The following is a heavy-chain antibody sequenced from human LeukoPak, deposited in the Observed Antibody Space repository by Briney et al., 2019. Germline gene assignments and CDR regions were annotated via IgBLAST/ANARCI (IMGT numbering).Heavy chain of an antibody. D-gene: IGHD6-13*01. CDR3: ARDSKAAADFDY. CDR1: GYTFTGYY. V-gene: IGHV1-2*02. CDR2: INPNSGGT. Sequence: ATVKVSCKASGYTFTGYYMHWVRQAPGQGLEWMGWINPNSGGTNYAQKFQGRVTMTRDTSISTAYMELSSLRSEDTAVYYCARDSKAAADFDYWGQGTLVTVPS. J-gene: IGHJ4*02.